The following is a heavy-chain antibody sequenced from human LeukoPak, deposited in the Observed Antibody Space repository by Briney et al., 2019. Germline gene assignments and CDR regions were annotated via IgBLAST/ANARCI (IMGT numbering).Heavy chain of an antibody. D-gene: IGHD4-17*01. J-gene: IGHJ3*02. CDR2: ISYIGST. V-gene: IGHV4-59*11. Sequence: SETLSLTRAVSDDSFSSHYWTWIRQPPGKGLEWIGYISYIGSTNYNPSLKSRVTISIDTSKNQFSLKLSSVTAADTAVYYCARDLVTVTKGFDIWGQGTMVSVS. CDR1: DDSFSSHY. CDR3: ARDLVTVTKGFDI.